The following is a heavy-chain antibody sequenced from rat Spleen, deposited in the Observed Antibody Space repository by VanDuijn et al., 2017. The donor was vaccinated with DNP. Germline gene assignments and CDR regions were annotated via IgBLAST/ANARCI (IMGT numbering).Heavy chain of an antibody. CDR3: TRESWGYVMDA. J-gene: IGHJ4*01. CDR2: MRYNGDT. CDR1: GFSLTSYN. Sequence: QVQLKESGPGLVQPSQTLSLTCTVSGFSLTSYNVYWVRQSPGKGLEWMGKMRYNGDTSYNSALKSRLSISRDTSQNQVFLKMNSLQTDDTAIYYCTRESWGYVMDAWGQGASVTVSS. V-gene: IGHV2-63*01. D-gene: IGHD5-1*01.